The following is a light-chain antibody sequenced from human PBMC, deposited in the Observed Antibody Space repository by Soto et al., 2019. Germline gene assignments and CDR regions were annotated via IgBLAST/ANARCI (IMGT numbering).Light chain of an antibody. CDR3: QQYNNWPPIT. V-gene: IGKV3-15*01. CDR2: GAS. CDR1: QSITSSY. J-gene: IGKJ5*01. Sequence: EIALTQSPGTLSLSPGDRATLSCRAIQSITSSYLAWYQQKPGQAPRLLIYGASTRATGIPARFSGSGSGTEFTLTISSLQSEDFAVYYCQQYNNWPPITFGQGTRLEIK.